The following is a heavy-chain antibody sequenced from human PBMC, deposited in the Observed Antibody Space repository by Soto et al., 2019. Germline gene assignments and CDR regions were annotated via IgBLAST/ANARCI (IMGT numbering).Heavy chain of an antibody. D-gene: IGHD2-21*01. CDR2: INAGNGNT. J-gene: IGHJ4*02. CDR1: GYTFTGYA. Sequence: GASVKVSCKASGYTFTGYAMHWVRQAPGQRLEWMGWINAGNGNTKYSQKFQGRVTITRDTSASTAYMELSSLRSEDTAVYYCACARAYARNFDYWGQGTLVTVSS. CDR3: ACARAYARNFDY. V-gene: IGHV1-3*01.